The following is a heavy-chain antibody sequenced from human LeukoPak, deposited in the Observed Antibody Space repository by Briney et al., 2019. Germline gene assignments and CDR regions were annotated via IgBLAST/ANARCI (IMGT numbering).Heavy chain of an antibody. Sequence: SETLSLTCTVSGGSISSSSYYWGWIRQPPGKGLEWIGSIYYSGSTYYNPSLKSRVTISVDTSKNQFSLKLSSVTAADTAVYYCARDSFPSWFDPWDQGTLVTVSS. V-gene: IGHV4-39*07. D-gene: IGHD3-16*01. CDR3: ARDSFPSWFDP. CDR1: GGSISSSSYY. CDR2: IYYSGST. J-gene: IGHJ5*02.